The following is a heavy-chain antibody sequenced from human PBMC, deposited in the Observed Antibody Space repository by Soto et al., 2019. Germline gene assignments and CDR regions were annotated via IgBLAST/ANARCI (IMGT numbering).Heavy chain of an antibody. CDR1: GFTFSSYW. J-gene: IGHJ3*02. Sequence: GGSLRLSCAASGFTFSSYWMSWVRQAPGKGLEWVANIKQDGSEKYYEDSVKGRFTISRDNAKNSLYLQMNSLRAEDTAVYDCARKGDCWSGYRHDALDIWGQGTMVTVSS. D-gene: IGHD3-3*01. V-gene: IGHV3-7*01. CDR2: IKQDGSEK. CDR3: ARKGDCWSGYRHDALDI.